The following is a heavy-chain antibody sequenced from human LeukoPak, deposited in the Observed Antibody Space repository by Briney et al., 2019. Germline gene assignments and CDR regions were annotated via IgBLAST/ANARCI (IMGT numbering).Heavy chain of an antibody. D-gene: IGHD3-10*01. J-gene: IGHJ3*02. CDR3: AGGVRGVFDI. Sequence: PGGSLRLSCAASGFTFSTYSMNWVRQAPGKGLEWVSLISWDGGSTYYADSVKGRFTISRDNSKNSLYLQMNSLRAEDTALYYCAGGVRGVFDIWGQGTMVTVSS. CDR2: ISWDGGST. CDR1: GFTFSTYS. V-gene: IGHV3-43D*03.